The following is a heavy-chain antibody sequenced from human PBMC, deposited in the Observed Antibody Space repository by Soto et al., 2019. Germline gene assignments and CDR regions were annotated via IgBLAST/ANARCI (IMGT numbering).Heavy chain of an antibody. V-gene: IGHV1-69*13. D-gene: IGHD6-6*01. CDR2: NIPIVGTA. J-gene: IGHJ4*01. CDR1: GGTFSSYA. Sequence: SVEIAFKASGGTFSSYAIRWGRQAPKQGLEWMGGNIPIVGTANYAQKFQGRVTIAADESTSTAYMELSRLRSEDRDGYYCPSRLGSYGEYWGQGTLVDVSS. CDR3: PSRLGSYGEY.